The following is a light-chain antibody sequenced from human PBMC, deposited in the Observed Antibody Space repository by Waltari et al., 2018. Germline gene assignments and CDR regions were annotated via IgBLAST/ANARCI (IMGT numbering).Light chain of an antibody. CDR1: QSLVYSDGNTY. V-gene: IGKV2-24*01. Sequence: DIVMTQTPLSSPVTLGQPASISCRSSQSLVYSDGNTYLSWLQQRPGQPPRLLIYKISDRFSVVPDRFRGSGAGTDFTLQISRVEAEDVGVYYCMQATQFPYTFGQGTKLEIK. CDR3: MQATQFPYT. CDR2: KIS. J-gene: IGKJ2*01.